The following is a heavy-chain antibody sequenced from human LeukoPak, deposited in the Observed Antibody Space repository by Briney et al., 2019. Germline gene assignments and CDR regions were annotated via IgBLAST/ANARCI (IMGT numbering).Heavy chain of an antibody. J-gene: IGHJ6*02. CDR3: ARDCSSTSCQSYYYYYGMDV. D-gene: IGHD2-2*01. CDR1: GYTFTGYY. CDR2: IIPILGIA. Sequence: ASAKVSCKASGYTFTGYYMHWVRQAPGQGLEWMGRIIPILGIANYAQKFQGRVTITADKSTSTAYMELSSLRSDETAVYYCARDCSSTSCQSYYYYYGMDVWGQGTTVTVSS. V-gene: IGHV1-69*04.